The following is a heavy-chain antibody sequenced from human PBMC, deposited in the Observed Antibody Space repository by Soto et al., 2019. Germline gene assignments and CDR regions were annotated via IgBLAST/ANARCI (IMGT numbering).Heavy chain of an antibody. CDR2: ISGRGDTK. CDR1: GFTFTYYS. V-gene: IGHV3-23*01. CDR3: AGGDTYYAMGV. J-gene: IGHJ6*02. D-gene: IGHD5-18*01. Sequence: GGSLRLSCVASSGFTFTYYSMSWVRQAPGKGLEWVALISGRGDTKYYADSVKGRFTISRDNSKNTLYLQLSSLRPEDTAVYYCAGGDTYYAMGVWGQGTTVTVSS.